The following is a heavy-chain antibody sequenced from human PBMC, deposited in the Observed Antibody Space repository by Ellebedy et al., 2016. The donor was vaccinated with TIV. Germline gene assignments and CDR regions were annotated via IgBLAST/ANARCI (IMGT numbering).Heavy chain of an antibody. V-gene: IGHV3-30-3*01. CDR3: ARDLRAAESY. J-gene: IGHJ4*02. CDR2: ISYDGSNK. Sequence: GGSLRLSXAASGFTFSSYAMHWVRQAPGKGLEWVAVISYDGSNKYYADSVKGRFTISRDNSKNTLYLQMNSLRADDTAVYYCARDLRAAESYWGQGTLVTVCS. D-gene: IGHD2/OR15-2a*01. CDR1: GFTFSSYA.